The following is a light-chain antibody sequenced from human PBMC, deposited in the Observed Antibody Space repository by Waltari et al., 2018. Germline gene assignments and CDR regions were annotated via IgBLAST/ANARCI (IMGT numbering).Light chain of an antibody. CDR2: DTS. CDR1: QMIYNS. CDR3: QQSYTRPYT. Sequence: DIQMTQSPSPLSASVGERVTITCRASQMIYNSLNWYQHKPGKAPKLLISDTSTLQSVVRARFSGRGSGTEFTLTISRLQPEDFGTYYCQQSYTRPYTFGQGTKLDI. J-gene: IGKJ2*01. V-gene: IGKV1-39*01.